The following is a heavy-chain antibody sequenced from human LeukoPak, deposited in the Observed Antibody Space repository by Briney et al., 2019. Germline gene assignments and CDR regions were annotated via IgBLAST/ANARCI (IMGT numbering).Heavy chain of an antibody. Sequence: PGGSLTLSCVASGFTTSSYWMHWVRQVPGMGLVWVSRINEDGRTISYADSVRGRFTISRDYAKNTITLQMNSLRAEDTAVYHCVRDFGGPSDYWGQGTLVTVAS. J-gene: IGHJ4*02. CDR1: GFTTSSYW. CDR2: INEDGRTI. D-gene: IGHD4-23*01. CDR3: VRDFGGPSDY. V-gene: IGHV3-74*01.